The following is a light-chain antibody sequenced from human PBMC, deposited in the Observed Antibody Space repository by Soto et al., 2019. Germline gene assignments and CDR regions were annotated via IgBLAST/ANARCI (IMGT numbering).Light chain of an antibody. V-gene: IGLV2-14*03. CDR3: SSFTRSNSYV. J-gene: IGLJ1*01. CDR2: DVS. Sequence: QSVLTQPASVSGSPGQSITISCTGNSSDVGAYNYVSWYQQHPGKVPKLMIYDVSDRPSGVSNRFSGSMSGNTASLTISGIQAEVEADYYCSSFTRSNSYVFGPWTKLTVL. CDR1: SSDVGAYNY.